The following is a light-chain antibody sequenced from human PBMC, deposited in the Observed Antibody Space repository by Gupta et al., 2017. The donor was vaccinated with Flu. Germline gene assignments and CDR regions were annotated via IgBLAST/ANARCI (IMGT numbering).Light chain of an antibody. CDR2: EVS. J-gene: IGLJ2*01. Sequence: SAPTQPASVSASPGQSITISCTGTSSDVGGYNYVSWYQQHPSEAPKLMVYEVSHRPSGVSNRFSGSKSGNAASLTISGLQAEDEADYYCSSYTSSSEVVFGGGTKLTVL. CDR3: SSYTSSSEVV. CDR1: SSDVGGYNY. V-gene: IGLV2-14*01.